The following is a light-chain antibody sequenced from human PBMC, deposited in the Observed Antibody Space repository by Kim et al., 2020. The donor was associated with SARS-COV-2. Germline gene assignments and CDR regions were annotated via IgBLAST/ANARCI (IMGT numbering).Light chain of an antibody. CDR2: GAS. CDR3: LQHSTYPLT. CDR1: QNISND. Sequence: AAVGDSVTITCRASQNISNDLVWYQQNPGRAPTRLIYGASSLQSGVPSRFSGSGSGTEFTLTISSVQPEDFATYYCLQHSTYPLTFGQGTRLEIK. V-gene: IGKV1-17*01. J-gene: IGKJ5*01.